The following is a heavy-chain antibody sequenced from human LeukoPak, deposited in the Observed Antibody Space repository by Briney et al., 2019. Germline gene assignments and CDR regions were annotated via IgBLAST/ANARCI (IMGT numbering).Heavy chain of an antibody. V-gene: IGHV4-4*07. D-gene: IGHD3-9*01. Sequence: TSETLSLTCSVSGGSISTYYWSWIRQPAGKGLEWIGRVYRSGNTSYNPSLQSRVTMSVDTSKNQISLRLRSVIAADTAVYYCARDDFEYSVHYGMDVWGQGTAVTVPS. CDR1: GGSISTYY. J-gene: IGHJ6*02. CDR2: VYRSGNT. CDR3: ARDDFEYSVHYGMDV.